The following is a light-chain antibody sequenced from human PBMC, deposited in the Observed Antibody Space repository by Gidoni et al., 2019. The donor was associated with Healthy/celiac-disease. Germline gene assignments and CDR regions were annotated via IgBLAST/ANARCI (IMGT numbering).Light chain of an antibody. J-gene: IGLJ2*01. CDR1: SSDVGGYNY. CDR3: SSDTSSSTLV. V-gene: IGLV2-14*01. CDR2: DVS. Sequence: QSALTQPASVSGSPGQSITISCTGTSSDVGGYNYVSWYQQHPGKAPKLMSYDVSNRPSGVSKRFSGSKSGNTASLTISGLQAEDEADYYCSSDTSSSTLVFGGGTKLTVL.